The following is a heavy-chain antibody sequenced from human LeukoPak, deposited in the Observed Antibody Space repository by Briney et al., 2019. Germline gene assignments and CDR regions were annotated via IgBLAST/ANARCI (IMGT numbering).Heavy chain of an antibody. V-gene: IGHV3-30*18. CDR2: ISHDGSNK. D-gene: IGHD3-22*01. J-gene: IGHJ4*02. CDR3: AKSLHGSGSSY. Sequence: GGSLRLSCAASGFTFSSYGMHWVRQAPGKGVEWVAVISHDGSNKYYADSVKGRFTISRDNSKNTLYLQMNSLRAEDTAVYYCAKSLHGSGSSYWGQGTLVTVSS. CDR1: GFTFSSYG.